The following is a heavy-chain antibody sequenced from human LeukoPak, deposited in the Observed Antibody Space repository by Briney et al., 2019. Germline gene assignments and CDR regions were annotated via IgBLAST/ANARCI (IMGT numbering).Heavy chain of an antibody. CDR2: IYYSGST. D-gene: IGHD6-19*01. J-gene: IGHJ4*02. CDR1: GGSVSSGSYY. CDR3: ARVRIAVAGHTLPSYFDY. V-gene: IGHV4-61*01. Sequence: SETLSLTCTVSGGSVSSGSYYWSWIRQPPGKGLEWIGYIYYSGSTNYNPSLKSRVTISVDTPKNQFSLKLSSVTPADTAVYYCARVRIAVAGHTLPSYFDYWGQGTLVTVSS.